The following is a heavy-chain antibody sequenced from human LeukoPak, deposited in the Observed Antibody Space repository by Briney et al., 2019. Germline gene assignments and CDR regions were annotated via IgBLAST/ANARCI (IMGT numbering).Heavy chain of an antibody. CDR3: ARDSPYCSGGSCYFDY. V-gene: IGHV4-39*07. D-gene: IGHD2-15*01. CDR1: GGSISTNSYY. CDR2: IYYSGST. Sequence: SETLSLTCTVSGGSISTNSYYWGWIRQPPGKGLEWIGSIYYSGSTYYNPSLKSRVTISVDTSKNHFSLKLNSVTAADTAVYYCARDSPYCSGGSCYFDYWGQGTRVTVSS. J-gene: IGHJ4*02.